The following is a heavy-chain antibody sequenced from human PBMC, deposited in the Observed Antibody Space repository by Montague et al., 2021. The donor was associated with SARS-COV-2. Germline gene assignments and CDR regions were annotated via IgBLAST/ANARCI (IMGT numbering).Heavy chain of an antibody. J-gene: IGHJ5*02. V-gene: IGHV4-59*11. D-gene: IGHD6-25*01. CDR2: IYYTGIT. Sequence: SENLSLTCTVSGGSIGSHYWSWIRLPPGKGLEWVGHIYYTGITKYKSSLKSRVTISVDTSKNQLSLKLDSVTAADTAVYYCARGSGSASATWFDPWGQGTLVTVSS. CDR1: GGSIGSHY. CDR3: ARGSGSASATWFDP.